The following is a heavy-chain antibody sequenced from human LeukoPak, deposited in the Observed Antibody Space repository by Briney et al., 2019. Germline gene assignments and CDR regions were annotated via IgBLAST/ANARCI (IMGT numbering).Heavy chain of an antibody. CDR3: VRVGLTNGGFFDS. D-gene: IGHD2-15*01. J-gene: IGHJ4*02. CDR2: ISNDGSIT. CDR1: GFTFSSYA. Sequence: GGSLRLSCAASGFTFSSYAMSWVRQAPGKGLVWVSRISNDGSITTYADSVKGRFTISRDNAKNTLYLQMNSLGAEDTAVYYCVRVGLTNGGFFDSWGQGSLVTVSS. V-gene: IGHV3-74*01.